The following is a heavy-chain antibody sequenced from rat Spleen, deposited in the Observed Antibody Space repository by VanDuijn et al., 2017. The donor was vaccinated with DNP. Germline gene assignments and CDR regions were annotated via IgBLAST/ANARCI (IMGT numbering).Heavy chain of an antibody. CDR2: ISSEGSRT. V-gene: IGHV5-7*01. CDR1: GFTFNDYA. J-gene: IGHJ2*01. Sequence: EVQLEESGGGLVQPGRSLKLSCAASGFTFNDYAMAWVRQTPEKGLEWVTTISSEGSRTYYRDSVRGRFTISRDDAKTTLYLQMDSLGSEDTATYYCATPQYWGQGVMVTVSS. CDR3: ATPQY.